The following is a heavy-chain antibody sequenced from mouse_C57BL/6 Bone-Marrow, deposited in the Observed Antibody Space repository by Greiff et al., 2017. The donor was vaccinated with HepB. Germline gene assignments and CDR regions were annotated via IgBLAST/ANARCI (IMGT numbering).Heavy chain of an antibody. V-gene: IGHV1-64*01. CDR2: IHPNSGST. CDR1: GYTFTSYW. Sequence: QVQLQQPGAELVKPGASVTLSCKASGYTFTSYWMHWVKQRPGQGLEWIGMIHPNSGSTNYNEKFTSKATLTVDKSSSTAYMQLSSLTSEESAVYYCTRRGIYDDALYYWGQGTTLSVSS. CDR3: TRRGIYDDALYY. D-gene: IGHD2-3*01. J-gene: IGHJ2*01.